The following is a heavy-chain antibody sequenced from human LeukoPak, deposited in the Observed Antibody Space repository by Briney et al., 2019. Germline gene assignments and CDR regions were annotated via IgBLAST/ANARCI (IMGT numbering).Heavy chain of an antibody. J-gene: IGHJ6*04. V-gene: IGHV3-7*01. Sequence: AGGSLRLSCAASGFTFSNYWMSWVRQAPGKGLEWVANIKQDRSEKYYVDSVKGRFTISRDNAKNSLYLQMNSLRAEDTAVYYCAELGITVIGGVWGKGTTVTISS. CDR2: IKQDRSEK. D-gene: IGHD3-10*02. CDR1: GFTFSNYW. CDR3: AELGITVIGGV.